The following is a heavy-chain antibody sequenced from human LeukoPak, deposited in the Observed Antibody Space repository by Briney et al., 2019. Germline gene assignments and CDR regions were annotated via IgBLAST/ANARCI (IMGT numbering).Heavy chain of an antibody. CDR1: GYTFTSYG. CDR2: ISAYNGNT. V-gene: IGHV1-18*01. D-gene: IGHD1-26*01. J-gene: IGHJ4*02. CDR3: ARDLDSGSYFPYFDY. Sequence: GASVKVSSKASGYTFTSYGISWVRQAPGQGLEWMGWISAYNGNTNYAQKLQGRVTMTTDTSTSTAYMELRSLRSDDTAVYYCARDLDSGSYFPYFDYWGQGTLVTVSS.